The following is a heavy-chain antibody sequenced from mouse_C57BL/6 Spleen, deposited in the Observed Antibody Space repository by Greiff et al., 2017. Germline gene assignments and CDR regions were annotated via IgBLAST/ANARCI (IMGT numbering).Heavy chain of an antibody. J-gene: IGHJ3*01. CDR1: GYTFTDYN. V-gene: IGHV1-22*01. D-gene: IGHD2-2*01. CDR3: ASSMVTTGAY. CDR2: INPNNGGT. Sequence: VQLKESGPELVKPGASVKMSCKASGYTFTDYNMHWVKQSHGKSLEWIGYINPNNGGTSYNQKFKGKATLTVNKSSSTAYMELRSLTSEDSAVYYCASSMVTTGAYWGQGTLVTVSA.